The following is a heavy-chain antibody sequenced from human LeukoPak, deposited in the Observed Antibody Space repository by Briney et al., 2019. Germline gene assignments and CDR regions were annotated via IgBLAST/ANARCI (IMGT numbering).Heavy chain of an antibody. CDR2: IIPIFGTA. J-gene: IGHJ4*02. CDR1: GGTFSSYA. V-gene: IGHV1-69*06. D-gene: IGHD2-2*02. CDR3: AREWVYCSSTSCHTTFDY. Sequence: SVKVSCKASGGTFSSYAISWVRQAPGQGLEWMGGIIPIFGTANYAQKFQGRVTITADKSTSTAYMELSSLRSEDTAVYYCAREWVYCSSTSCHTTFDYWGQGTLVTVSS.